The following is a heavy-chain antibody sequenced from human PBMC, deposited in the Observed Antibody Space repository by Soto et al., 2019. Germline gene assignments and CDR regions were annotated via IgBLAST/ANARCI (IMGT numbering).Heavy chain of an antibody. CDR3: ARDSSSYPRENWFDP. CDR2: ISAYNGNT. V-gene: IGHV1-18*01. D-gene: IGHD6-13*01. CDR1: GYTFTSYG. J-gene: IGHJ5*02. Sequence: GASVKVSCKASGYTFTSYGISWVRQAPGQGLEWMGWISAYNGNTNYAQKLQGRVTMTTDTSTSTAYMELRSLRSDDTAVYYCARDSSSYPRENWFDPWGQGTLVTVSS.